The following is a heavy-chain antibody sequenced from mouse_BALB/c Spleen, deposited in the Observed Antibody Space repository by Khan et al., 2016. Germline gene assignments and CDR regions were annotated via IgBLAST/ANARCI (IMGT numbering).Heavy chain of an antibody. Sequence: QVQLQQPGTELVKPGASVKLSCKASGYAFTSYWMHWVRQRPGYGLEWIGKIDPSDSYTNYNQKFMGRATLTVDKSSTTAYMQFSSLTFEDSAVYYCVRSPGVAAGDAVDYWGQGTSVTVSS. CDR1: GYAFTSYW. D-gene: IGHD1-1*01. CDR2: IDPSDSYT. V-gene: IGHV1-69*02. J-gene: IGHJ4*01. CDR3: VRSPGVAAGDAVDY.